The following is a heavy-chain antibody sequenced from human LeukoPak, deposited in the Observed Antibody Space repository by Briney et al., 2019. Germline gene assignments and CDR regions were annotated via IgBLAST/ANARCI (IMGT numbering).Heavy chain of an antibody. Sequence: GGSLRLSCAASGFTFSSYAMSWVRQAPRKWLEWVSAISGSGGSTYYADSVKGRFTISRDNSKNTLYLQMNSLTAEDTAVYYCATTTGDWFDPWGQGTLVTVSS. D-gene: IGHD4-17*01. CDR2: ISGSGGST. CDR3: ATTTGDWFDP. J-gene: IGHJ5*02. CDR1: GFTFSSYA. V-gene: IGHV3-23*01.